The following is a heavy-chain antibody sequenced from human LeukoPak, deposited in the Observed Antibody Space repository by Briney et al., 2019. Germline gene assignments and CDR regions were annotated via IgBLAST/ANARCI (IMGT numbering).Heavy chain of an antibody. Sequence: ASVKVSCKASGYTFTGYYMHWVRQAPGQGLEWMGWINPNSGGTNYAQKFQGRVTMTRDTSISTAYMELSRLRSDDTAVYYCARSRKMGYSSGWPKGHYYYYMDVWGKGTTVTVSS. D-gene: IGHD6-19*01. CDR1: GYTFTGYY. V-gene: IGHV1-2*02. CDR3: ARSRKMGYSSGWPKGHYYYYMDV. J-gene: IGHJ6*03. CDR2: INPNSGGT.